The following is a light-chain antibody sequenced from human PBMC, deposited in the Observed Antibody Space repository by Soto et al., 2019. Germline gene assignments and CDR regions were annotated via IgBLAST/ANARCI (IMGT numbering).Light chain of an antibody. Sequence: QSALTQPASVSGSPGQSITISCTGTSSDVDGYNYVSWYKQQPGKAPKLMIYEVSNRPSGVSNRFSGSNSGNTASLPISGLQAEDEADYYCSSYTINTREFGGGTKFTVL. CDR1: SSDVDGYNY. V-gene: IGLV2-14*01. J-gene: IGLJ2*01. CDR3: SSYTINTRE. CDR2: EVS.